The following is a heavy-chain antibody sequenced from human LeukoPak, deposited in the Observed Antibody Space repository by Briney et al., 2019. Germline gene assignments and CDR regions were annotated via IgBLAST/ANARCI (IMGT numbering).Heavy chain of an antibody. Sequence: VASVKVSCKASGGTFSSYAISWVRQAPGQGLEWMGRIIPIFGTANYAQKFQGRVTITTDESTSTAYMELNSLRSDDPAVYYCARSRGYSGWEDYWGQGTLVTVSS. CDR3: ARSRGYSGWEDY. CDR1: GGTFSSYA. J-gene: IGHJ4*02. V-gene: IGHV1-69*05. CDR2: IIPIFGTA. D-gene: IGHD5-12*01.